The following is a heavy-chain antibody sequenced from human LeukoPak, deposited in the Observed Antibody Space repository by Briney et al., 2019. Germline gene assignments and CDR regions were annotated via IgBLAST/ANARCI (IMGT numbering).Heavy chain of an antibody. CDR2: IIPIFGTA. J-gene: IGHJ3*02. CDR1: GGTFSSYA. CDR3: ASDSSGYLDAFDI. D-gene: IGHD3-22*01. Sequence: SVKVSCKASGGTFSSYAISWVRQAPGQGLEWMGGIIPIFGTANYAQKSQGRVTITTDESTSTAYMELSSLRSEDTAVYYCASDSSGYLDAFDIWGQGTMVTVSS. V-gene: IGHV1-69*05.